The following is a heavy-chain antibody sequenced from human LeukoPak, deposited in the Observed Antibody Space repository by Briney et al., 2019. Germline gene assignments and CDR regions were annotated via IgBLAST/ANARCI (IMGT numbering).Heavy chain of an antibody. Sequence: SVKVSCKASGGTFSSYAISWVRQAPGQGLEWMGGIIPIFGTANYAQKFQGRDTITTDESTSTAYMELSSLRSEDTAVYYCAGVLVGATYPTYFDYWGQGTLVTVSS. D-gene: IGHD1-26*01. CDR1: GGTFSSYA. CDR3: AGVLVGATYPTYFDY. CDR2: IIPIFGTA. J-gene: IGHJ4*02. V-gene: IGHV1-69*05.